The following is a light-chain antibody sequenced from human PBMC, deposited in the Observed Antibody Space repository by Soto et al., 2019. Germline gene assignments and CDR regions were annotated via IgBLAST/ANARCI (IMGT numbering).Light chain of an antibody. CDR3: QQCGSSPIT. CDR2: GAS. V-gene: IGKV3-20*01. CDR1: QSISSSY. J-gene: IGKJ5*01. Sequence: ALTQSPGTLSLSPGERATLSCRASQSISSSYLAWYQQNAGQAPRLLIYGASTRATGIPDRFSGSGSGTDFTLTISRLEPEDFAVYYCQQCGSSPITFGQGTRLEIK.